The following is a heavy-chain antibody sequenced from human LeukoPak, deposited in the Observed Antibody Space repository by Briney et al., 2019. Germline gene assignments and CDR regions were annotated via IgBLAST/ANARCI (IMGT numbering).Heavy chain of an antibody. CDR3: TRHEDYYYYYMDV. J-gene: IGHJ6*03. V-gene: IGHV3-73*01. Sequence: GGSLRLSCAPSGFTFSGSAMHWVRQASGKGLQWVGRIRSKANSYATAYAASVKGRFTISRDDSKNTAYLQMNSLKTEDTAVYYCTRHEDYYYYYMDVWGKGTTVTVSS. CDR2: IRSKANSYAT. CDR1: GFTFSGSA.